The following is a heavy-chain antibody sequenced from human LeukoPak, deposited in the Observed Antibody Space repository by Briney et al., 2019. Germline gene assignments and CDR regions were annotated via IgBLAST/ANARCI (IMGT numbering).Heavy chain of an antibody. V-gene: IGHV3-21*06. CDR2: ISSSSSYI. CDR1: GSTFRTYS. CDR3: ARDGVSVVPAEYLTFDY. Sequence: GGSLRLSCAASGSTFRTYSMNWVRQAPGKGLEWVSSISSSSSYIYYADSVKGRFTISRDNAKNSLYLQMNSLRAEDTAVYYCARDGVSVVPAEYLTFDYWGQGTLVTVSS. D-gene: IGHD2-2*01. J-gene: IGHJ4*02.